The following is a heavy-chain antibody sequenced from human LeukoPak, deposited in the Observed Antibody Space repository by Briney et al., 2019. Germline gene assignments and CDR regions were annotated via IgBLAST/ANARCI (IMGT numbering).Heavy chain of an antibody. CDR1: GASISISSYY. Sequence: SETLSLTCTVSGASISISSYYWGWIRQTPGKGLEWIGTIYYSGNTYYNPSLNSRVSMSVDTSKNQFSLQLNSVTAADTAMYYCARGLLYTGGFARTWFDPWGQGTLVTVSS. V-gene: IGHV4-39*01. J-gene: IGHJ5*02. D-gene: IGHD7-27*01. CDR3: ARGLLYTGGFARTWFDP. CDR2: IYYSGNT.